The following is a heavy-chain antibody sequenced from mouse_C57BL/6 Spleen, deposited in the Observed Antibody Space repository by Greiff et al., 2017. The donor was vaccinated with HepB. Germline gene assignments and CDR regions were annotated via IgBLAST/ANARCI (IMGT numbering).Heavy chain of an antibody. V-gene: IGHV10-1*01. CDR3: VRQFYYYGTYAMDY. CDR1: GFSFNTYA. J-gene: IGHJ4*01. Sequence: EVKVVESGGGLVQPKGSLKLSCAASGFSFNTYAMNWVRQAPGKGLEWVARIRSKSNNYATYYADSVKDRFTISRDDSESMLYLQMNNLKTEDTAMYYCVRQFYYYGTYAMDYWGQGTSVTVSS. CDR2: IRSKSNNYAT. D-gene: IGHD1-1*01.